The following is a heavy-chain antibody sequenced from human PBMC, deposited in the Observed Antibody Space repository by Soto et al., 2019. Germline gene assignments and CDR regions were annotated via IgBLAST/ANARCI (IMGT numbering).Heavy chain of an antibody. J-gene: IGHJ4*02. V-gene: IGHV3-30*18. CDR1: GFTFSSYG. CDR2: ISYDGSNK. D-gene: IGHD1-26*01. Sequence: GGSLRLSCAASGFTFSSYGMHWVRQAPGKGLEWVAVISYDGSNKYYADSVKGRFTISRDNSKNTLYLQMNSLRAEDTAVYYCAKDLGSYSGPIDYWGQGTLVTVSS. CDR3: AKDLGSYSGPIDY.